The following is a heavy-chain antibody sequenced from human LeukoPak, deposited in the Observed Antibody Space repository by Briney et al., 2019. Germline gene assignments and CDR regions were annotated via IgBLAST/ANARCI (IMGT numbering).Heavy chain of an antibody. CDR2: INPNSGGT. Sequence: GASVKVSCKASGYTFTNYYIHWVRQAPGQGLEWMGLINPNSGGTNYAQKFQGRVTMTRDTSISTAYMELSRLRSDDTAVYYCARGQWLGKVDYYYMDVWGKGTTVTISS. J-gene: IGHJ6*03. CDR1: GYTFTNYY. D-gene: IGHD6-19*01. V-gene: IGHV1-2*02. CDR3: ARGQWLGKVDYYYMDV.